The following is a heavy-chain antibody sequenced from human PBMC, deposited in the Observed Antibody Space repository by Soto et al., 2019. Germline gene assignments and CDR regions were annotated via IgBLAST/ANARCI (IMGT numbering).Heavy chain of an antibody. V-gene: IGHV3-13*01. J-gene: IGHJ4*02. D-gene: IGHD5-18*01. CDR2: IGTGGDT. CDR3: ARGYSYGSNLYFDS. CDR1: GFTFSNYD. Sequence: GGSLKLSCAASGFTFSNYDMHWVRQTTGKGLELVSTIGTGGDTFYPGSVKGRFTISRENAKNSLYLQVNNLRAEDTAVYYFARGYSYGSNLYFDSWGQGSLVTVSS.